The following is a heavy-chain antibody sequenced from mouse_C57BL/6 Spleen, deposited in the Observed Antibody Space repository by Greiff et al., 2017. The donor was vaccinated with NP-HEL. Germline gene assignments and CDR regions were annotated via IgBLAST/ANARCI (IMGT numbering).Heavy chain of an antibody. Sequence: VQRVESGPGLVQPSQSLSITCTVSGFSLTSYGVHWVRQSPGKGLEWLGVIWSGGSTDYNAAFISRLSISKDNSKSPVFFKMNSLQADDTSIYDCARNWGVIPFDYWGQGTTLTGSS. J-gene: IGHJ2*01. CDR1: GFSLTSYG. D-gene: IGHD2-5*01. CDR2: IWSGGST. V-gene: IGHV2-2*01. CDR3: ARNWGVIPFDY.